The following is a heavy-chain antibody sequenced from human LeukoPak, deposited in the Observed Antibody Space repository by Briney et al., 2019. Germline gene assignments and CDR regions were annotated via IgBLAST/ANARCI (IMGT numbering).Heavy chain of an antibody. D-gene: IGHD3-3*01. Sequence: GGSLRLSCAASGFTFSSYAMHWVRQAPGKGLEWVSVISYDGSNIYYADSVKGRFTISRDNSKNTLYLQMNSLRAEDTAVYYCARALYDFWSGYSPYYYYGMDVWGQGTTVTVSS. CDR1: GFTFSSYA. V-gene: IGHV3-30-3*01. CDR2: ISYDGSNI. CDR3: ARALYDFWSGYSPYYYYGMDV. J-gene: IGHJ6*02.